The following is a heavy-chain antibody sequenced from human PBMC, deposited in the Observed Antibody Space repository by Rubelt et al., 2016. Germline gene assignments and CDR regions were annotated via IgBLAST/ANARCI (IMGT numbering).Heavy chain of an antibody. CDR3: VRRGDDAFDV. CDR1: GFTFSSYS. D-gene: IGHD4-17*01. J-gene: IGHJ3*01. Sequence: EVQLVESGGGLVQPGGSLRLSCAASGFTFSSYSMNWVRQAPGKGLEWVSYISGGMETIYYADSVRGRFTISRDNAKNSLFLPWESLRAVDTAVHYCVRRGDDAFDVWGQGTMVTVSS. CDR2: ISGGMETI. V-gene: IGHV3-48*04.